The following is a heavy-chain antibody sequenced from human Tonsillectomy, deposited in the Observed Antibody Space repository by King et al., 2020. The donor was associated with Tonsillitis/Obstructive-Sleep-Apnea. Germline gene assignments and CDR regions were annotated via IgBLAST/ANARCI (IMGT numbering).Heavy chain of an antibody. Sequence: VQLVESGGGVVQPGGSLRLSCAVPGFTFTKYAMHWVRQAPGKGLEWVAVMPYDESSKYYAGPVKGRFTISRESSKNTLYLQMNSLIAEDTAVYYCARGSTEYQLMWDFFDPWGQGTLVTVSS. CDR1: GFTFTKYA. CDR3: ARGSTEYQLMWDFFDP. CDR2: MPYDESSK. J-gene: IGHJ5*02. D-gene: IGHD2-8*01. V-gene: IGHV3-30*01.